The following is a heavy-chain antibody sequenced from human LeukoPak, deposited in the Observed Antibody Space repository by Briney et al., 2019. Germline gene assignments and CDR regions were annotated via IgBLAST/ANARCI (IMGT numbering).Heavy chain of an antibody. CDR3: ARHGKHHYYDSSGVDSGPLDY. Sequence: SETLSLTCTVSGGSISSGSYYWSWIRQPAGKGLEWIGRIYTSGSTNYNPSLKSRVTISVDTSKNQFSLKLSSVTAADTAVYYCARHGKHHYYDSSGVDSGPLDYWGQGTLVTVSS. CDR1: GGSISSGSYY. CDR2: IYTSGST. J-gene: IGHJ4*02. D-gene: IGHD3-22*01. V-gene: IGHV4-61*02.